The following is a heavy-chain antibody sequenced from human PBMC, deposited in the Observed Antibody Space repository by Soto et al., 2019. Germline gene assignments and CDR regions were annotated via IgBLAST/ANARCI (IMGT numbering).Heavy chain of an antibody. D-gene: IGHD6-19*01. V-gene: IGHV4-61*01. J-gene: IGHJ4*02. CDR3: ARDGYSSGWYFDY. CDR2: IYYSGST. Sequence: SETLSLTCTVSGGSISSSSYYWGWIRQPPGKGLEWIGYIYYSGSTNYNPSLKSRVTISVDTSKNQFSLKLSSVTAADTAVYYCARDGYSSGWYFDYWGQGTLVTVSS. CDR1: GGSISSSSYY.